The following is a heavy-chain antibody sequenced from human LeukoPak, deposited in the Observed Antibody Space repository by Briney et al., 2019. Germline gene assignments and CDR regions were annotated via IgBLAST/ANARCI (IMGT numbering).Heavy chain of an antibody. CDR3: ARDPGSYFLLDAFDI. CDR2: INHSGST. D-gene: IGHD1-26*01. CDR1: GGSFSGYY. J-gene: IGHJ3*02. V-gene: IGHV4-34*01. Sequence: SETLSLTCAVYGGSFSGYYWSWIRQPPGKGLEWIGEINHSGSTNYNPSLKSRVTISVDTSKNQFSLKLSSVTAADTAAYYCARDPGSYFLLDAFDIWGQGTMVTVSS.